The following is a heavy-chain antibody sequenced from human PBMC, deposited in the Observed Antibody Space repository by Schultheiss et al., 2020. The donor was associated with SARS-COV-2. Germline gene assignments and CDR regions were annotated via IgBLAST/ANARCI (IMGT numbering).Heavy chain of an antibody. CDR3: ARDYGDYTSHYYYYGTDV. CDR1: GFTFSSYA. V-gene: IGHV3-23*01. J-gene: IGHJ6*02. D-gene: IGHD4-17*01. CDR2: ISGSGGST. Sequence: GGSLRLSCAASGFTFSSYAMSWVRQAPGKGLEWVSAISGSGGSTYYADSVKGRFTISRDNSKNTLYLQMNSLRAEDTAVYYCARDYGDYTSHYYYYGTDVWGQGTTVTVSS.